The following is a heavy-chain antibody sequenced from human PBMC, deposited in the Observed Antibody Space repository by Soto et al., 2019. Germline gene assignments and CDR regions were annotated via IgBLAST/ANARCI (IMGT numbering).Heavy chain of an antibody. CDR1: GFSYSSYA. Sequence: GGSLRLSCAASGFSYSSYAMNWVRKVPGKGLEWLSVISGSGGNTNYADSVKGRFTMSRDNSKNTLYLQMNSLRAEDTAVYFCAKGPYGDHTYYFDYWGQGTPVTVSS. V-gene: IGHV3-23*01. D-gene: IGHD4-17*01. CDR3: AKGPYGDHTYYFDY. J-gene: IGHJ4*02. CDR2: ISGSGGNT.